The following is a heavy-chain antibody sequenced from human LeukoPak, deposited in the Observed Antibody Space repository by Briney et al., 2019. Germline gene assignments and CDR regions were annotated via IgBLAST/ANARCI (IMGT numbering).Heavy chain of an antibody. Sequence: GGSLRLSCTASGLTLSTAWMSWVRQAPGKGLEWVSAISGSGGSTYYADSVKGRFTISRDNSKNTLYLQMNSLRAEDTAVYYCAKDPIVSSSHPIDYWGQGTLVTVSS. CDR2: ISGSGGST. V-gene: IGHV3-23*01. CDR3: AKDPIVSSSHPIDY. J-gene: IGHJ4*02. CDR1: GLTLSTAW. D-gene: IGHD6-13*01.